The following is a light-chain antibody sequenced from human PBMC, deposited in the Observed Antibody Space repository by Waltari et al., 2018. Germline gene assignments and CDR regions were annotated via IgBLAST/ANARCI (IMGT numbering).Light chain of an antibody. Sequence: QSALTQPAFVSGSPGQSLTISCTGTSNDVGGYGYVSWYQQYPGKAPQLVIYEVSYRASGISTRFSGSNAGNTASLTISGLQAEDEADYYCSSHTSTVPHVFGTGTRVTVV. CDR1: SNDVGGYGY. J-gene: IGLJ1*01. CDR2: EVS. CDR3: SSHTSTVPHV. V-gene: IGLV2-14*01.